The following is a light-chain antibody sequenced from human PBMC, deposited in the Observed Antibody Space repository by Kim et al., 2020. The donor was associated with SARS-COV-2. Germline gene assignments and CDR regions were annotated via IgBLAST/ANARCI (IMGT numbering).Light chain of an antibody. CDR2: GAS. CDR3: QQYGNSPWT. J-gene: IGKJ1*01. V-gene: IGKV3-20*01. Sequence: SPGERATLSCRASQSVSSSYLAWYQQKPGQAPRLLLYGASSRATGIPDRFSGSGSGTDFTLTISRLEPEDFAVYYCQQYGNSPWTFGQGTKVDIK. CDR1: QSVSSSY.